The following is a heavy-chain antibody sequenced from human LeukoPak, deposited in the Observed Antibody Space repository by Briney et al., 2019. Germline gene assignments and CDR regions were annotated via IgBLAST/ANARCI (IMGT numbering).Heavy chain of an antibody. CDR3: ARRPPTRNWYFDL. D-gene: IGHD4-17*01. Sequence: ASVKVSCKASGYTFTSYAMNWVRQAPGQGLEWMEWINTNTGNPTYAQGFTGRFVFSLDTSVSTAYLQISSLKAEDTAVYYCARRPPTRNWYFDLWGRGTLVTVSS. CDR2: INTNTGNP. J-gene: IGHJ2*01. CDR1: GYTFTSYA. V-gene: IGHV7-4-1*02.